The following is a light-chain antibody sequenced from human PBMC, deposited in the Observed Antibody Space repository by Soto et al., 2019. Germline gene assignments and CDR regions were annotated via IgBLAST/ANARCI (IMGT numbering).Light chain of an antibody. CDR3: QQYDNSPLT. J-gene: IGKJ4*01. CDR1: QSVSSSY. V-gene: IGKV3-20*01. Sequence: IAMTQSPATLSVSPGERAALSCRASQSVSSSYLAWYQQKAGQAPRLLIYGASNRATGIADRFSGSGSGTDFTLTISSLEPEDFAVYYCQQYDNSPLTFGGGTKVDIK. CDR2: GAS.